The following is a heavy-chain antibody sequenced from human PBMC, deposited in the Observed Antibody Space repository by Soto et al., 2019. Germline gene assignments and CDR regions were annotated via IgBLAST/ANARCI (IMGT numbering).Heavy chain of an antibody. D-gene: IGHD2-15*01. CDR2: INPKSGGT. J-gene: IGHJ4*02. V-gene: IGHV1-2*04. Sequence: ASVKVSCKASGYTFTGYYMHWVRQAPGQGLEWMGWINPKSGGTNYAQKFQGWVTMTRDTSISTAYMELSRLRSDDTAVYYCARAVLAARYYFDYWGQGTLVTVSS. CDR3: ARAVLAARYYFDY. CDR1: GYTFTGYY.